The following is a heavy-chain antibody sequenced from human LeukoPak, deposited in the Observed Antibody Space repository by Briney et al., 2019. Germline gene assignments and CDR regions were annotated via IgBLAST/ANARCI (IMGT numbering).Heavy chain of an antibody. V-gene: IGHV4-39*07. D-gene: IGHD6-6*01. Sequence: SETLSLTCTVSGGSISSSSYYWGWIRQPPGKGLEWIGSIYYSGSTYYNPSLKSRVTISVDTSKNQFSLKLSSVTAADTAVYYCARHGGVARPRGYYYYYYMDVWGKGTTVTVSS. J-gene: IGHJ6*03. CDR2: IYYSGST. CDR1: GGSISSSSYY. CDR3: ARHGGVARPRGYYYYYYMDV.